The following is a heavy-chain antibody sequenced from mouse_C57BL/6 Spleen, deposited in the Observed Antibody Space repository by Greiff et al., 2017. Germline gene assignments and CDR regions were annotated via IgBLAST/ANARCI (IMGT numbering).Heavy chain of an antibody. CDR1: GFTFSDYY. J-gene: IGHJ2*01. CDR3: ARYYEGYFDY. V-gene: IGHV5-16*01. D-gene: IGHD1-1*01. Sequence: EVQLVESEGGLVQPGSSMKLSCTASGFTFSDYYMAWVRQVPEKGLEWVANINYDGSSTYYLDSLKSRFIISRDNAKNILYLQMSSLKSEDTATYYCARYYEGYFDYWGQGTTLTVSS. CDR2: INYDGSST.